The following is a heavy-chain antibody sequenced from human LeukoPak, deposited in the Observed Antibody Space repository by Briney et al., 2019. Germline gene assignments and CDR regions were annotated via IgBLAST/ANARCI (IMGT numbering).Heavy chain of an antibody. CDR3: ARGTIVGWGYYFDY. CDR1: GFTVSSNY. CDR2: IYSGGST. V-gene: IGHV3-53*01. J-gene: IGHJ4*02. D-gene: IGHD3-22*01. Sequence: GGSLRLSCAASGFTVSSNYMSWVRQAPGKGLEWVSVIYSGGSTYYADSVKGRFTISRDNSKNTLYLQMNSLRAEDTAVYYCARGTIVGWGYYFDYWGQGTLVTVSS.